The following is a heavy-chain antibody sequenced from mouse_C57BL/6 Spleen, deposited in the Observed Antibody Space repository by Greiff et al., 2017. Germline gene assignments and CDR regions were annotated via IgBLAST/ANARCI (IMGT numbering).Heavy chain of an antibody. CDR3: ARRDSYAMDY. D-gene: IGHD3-3*01. J-gene: IGHJ4*01. Sequence: QVQLKQPGAELVKPGASVKLSCKASGYTFTSYWMHWVKQRPGRGLEWIGRIDPNSGGTKYNEKFKSKATLTVDKPSSTAYMQLSSLTSEDSAVYYGARRDSYAMDYWGQGTSVTVSS. V-gene: IGHV1-72*01. CDR2: IDPNSGGT. CDR1: GYTFTSYW.